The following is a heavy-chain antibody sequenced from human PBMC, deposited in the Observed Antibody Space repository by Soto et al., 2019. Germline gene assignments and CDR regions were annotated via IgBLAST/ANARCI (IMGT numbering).Heavy chain of an antibody. CDR2: IIPLFGTA. J-gene: IGHJ4*02. D-gene: IGHD6-19*01. V-gene: IGHV1-69*01. CDR3: ARPKGTYSSGYYYFYF. CDR1: GGTFSTYA. Sequence: QVQLEQSGGEVKQPGSSVRVSCKTSGGTFSTYAINWVRQAPGQGLEWMGAIIPLFGTADYSQKFQGRVTITADESTSTAYMELSSLRFDDTAVYFCARPKGTYSSGYYYFYFRGQGTLVTVSS.